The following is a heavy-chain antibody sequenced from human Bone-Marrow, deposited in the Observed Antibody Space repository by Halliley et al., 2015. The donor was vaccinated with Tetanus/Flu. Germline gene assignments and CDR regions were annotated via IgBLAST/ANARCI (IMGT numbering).Heavy chain of an antibody. J-gene: IGHJ4*02. Sequence: LRLSCTVSGGSISSYYWSWIRQPPGKGLEWIGDINYSGGTNYRPSLKSRVTISVDTSKNQFSLRVNFVTAADTAVYYCARRRGSGPLDYWGQGILVAVSS. CDR1: GGSISSYY. CDR2: INYSGGT. V-gene: IGHV4-59*08. D-gene: IGHD3-10*01. CDR3: ARRRGSGPLDY.